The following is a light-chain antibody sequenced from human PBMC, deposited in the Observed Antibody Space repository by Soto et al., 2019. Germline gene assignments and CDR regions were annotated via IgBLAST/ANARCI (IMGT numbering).Light chain of an antibody. CDR2: GAS. CDR1: QSVSNNY. Sequence: EIVLTQSPGTLSLSPGERATLSCRASQSVSNNYLAWYQQKPGQAPRLLIYGASNRATGIPDRFSGSWSGTDFTLTISRLEPEDVAVYYCQQYGSSGTFGQGTKVDIK. J-gene: IGKJ1*01. CDR3: QQYGSSGT. V-gene: IGKV3-20*01.